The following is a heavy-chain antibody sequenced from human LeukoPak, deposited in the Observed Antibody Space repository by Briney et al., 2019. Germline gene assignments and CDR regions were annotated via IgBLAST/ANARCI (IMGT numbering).Heavy chain of an antibody. CDR1: GGSISSYY. CDR2: IYTSGST. D-gene: IGHD3-22*01. CDR3: ARDSYHYDSSGYYRFDY. V-gene: IGHV4-4*07. J-gene: IGHJ4*02. Sequence: SETLSLTCTVSGGSISSYYWSWIRQPAGKGLEWIGRIYTSGSTNYNPSLKSRVAMSVDTSKNQFSLKLSSVTAADTAVYYCARDSYHYDSSGYYRFDYWGQGTLVTVSS.